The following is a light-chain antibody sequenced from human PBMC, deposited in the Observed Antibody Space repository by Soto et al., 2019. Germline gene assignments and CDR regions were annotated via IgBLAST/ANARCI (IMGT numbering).Light chain of an antibody. V-gene: IGKV1-5*03. CDR3: QQYESFFPLT. J-gene: IGKJ4*01. Sequence: DIQMTQSPSTLSASVGDRVTITCRASQNINSWLAWYQQKPGKAPKLLIYKASYLESGVPSRFSGSGSGTDFTLTISSLQPDDFATYHCQQYESFFPLTFGGGTKVEIK. CDR1: QNINSW. CDR2: KAS.